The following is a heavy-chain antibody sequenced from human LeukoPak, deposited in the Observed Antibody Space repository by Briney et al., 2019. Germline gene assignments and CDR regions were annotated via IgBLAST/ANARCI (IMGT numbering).Heavy chain of an antibody. J-gene: IGHJ4*02. Sequence: GGSLRLSCAASGFTFSSYAMSWVRQAPGKGLEWVAFIRYDGSNKYYADSVKGRFTISRDNSKNTLYLQMNSLRAEDTAVYYCANGWQQLFGGWGQGTLVTVSS. V-gene: IGHV3-30*02. CDR3: ANGWQQLFGG. CDR2: IRYDGSNK. CDR1: GFTFSSYA. D-gene: IGHD6-13*01.